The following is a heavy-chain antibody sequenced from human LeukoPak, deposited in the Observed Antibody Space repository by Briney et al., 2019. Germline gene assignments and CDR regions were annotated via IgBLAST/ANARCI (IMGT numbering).Heavy chain of an antibody. CDR1: GYTFTGYY. V-gene: IGHV1-2*02. D-gene: IGHD6-19*01. Sequence: ASVKVSCKSSGYTFTGYYIHWVRQAPGQGLEWMGWINPNSGGTKYAQKFQGRVTMTRDTSISTAHMELRRLRSDDTAVYYCARAKGLAVNYYMDVWGKGTTVTVSS. J-gene: IGHJ6*03. CDR2: INPNSGGT. CDR3: ARAKGLAVNYYMDV.